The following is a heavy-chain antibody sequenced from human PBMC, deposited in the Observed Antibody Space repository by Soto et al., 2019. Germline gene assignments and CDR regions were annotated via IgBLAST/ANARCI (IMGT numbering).Heavy chain of an antibody. CDR3: ARDESIVATNTNDY. CDR1: GFTFSDYY. J-gene: IGHJ4*02. V-gene: IGHV3-11*01. Sequence: GGSLRLSCAASGFTFSDYYMSWIRQAPGKGLEWVSYISSSGSTIYYADSVKGRFTISRDNAKNSLYLQMNSLRAEDTAVYYCARDESIVATNTNDYWGQGTLVTVSS. D-gene: IGHD5-12*01. CDR2: ISSSGSTI.